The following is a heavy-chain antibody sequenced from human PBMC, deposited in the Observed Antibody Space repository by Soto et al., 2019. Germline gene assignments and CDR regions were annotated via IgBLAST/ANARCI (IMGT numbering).Heavy chain of an antibody. J-gene: IGHJ4*02. CDR2: IYYSGST. Sequence: PSETLSLTCTVSGGSISSGGYYWSWIRQHPGKGLEWIGYIYYSGSTYYNPSLKSRVTIPVDTSKNQFSLKLSSVTAADTAVYYCAREVPYYDILTGYYMGYFDYWGQGTLVTVSS. D-gene: IGHD3-9*01. CDR1: GGSISSGGYY. V-gene: IGHV4-31*03. CDR3: AREVPYYDILTGYYMGYFDY.